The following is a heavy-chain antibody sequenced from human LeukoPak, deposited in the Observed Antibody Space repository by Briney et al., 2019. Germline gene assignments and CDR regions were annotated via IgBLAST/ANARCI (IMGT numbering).Heavy chain of an antibody. J-gene: IGHJ3*02. CDR2: ISEDGYST. CDR1: GFPFNKYW. Sequence: GGSLRLSCAASGFPFNKYWMHWVRQAPGKGLEWVSRISEDGYSTNYADSVKGRFTISRDNAKNTLYLQIDSLRADDTAVYHCVRDRWADPEGDAFDIWGQGTMVIVSS. V-gene: IGHV3-74*01. CDR3: VRDRWADPEGDAFDI. D-gene: IGHD3-16*01.